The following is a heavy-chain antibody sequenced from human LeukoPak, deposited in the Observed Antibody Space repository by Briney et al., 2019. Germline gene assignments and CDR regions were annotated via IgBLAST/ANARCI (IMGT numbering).Heavy chain of an antibody. D-gene: IGHD6-13*01. CDR3: ARSTLYSSSWYEGYYFDY. V-gene: IGHV3-21*01. CDR2: ISSSSSYI. J-gene: IGHJ4*02. Sequence: PGGSLRLSCAASGFTFSSYSMNWVRQAPGKGLEWVSSISSSSSYIYYADSVKGRFTISRDNAKNSLYLQMNSLRAEDTAVYYCARSTLYSSSWYEGYYFDYWAREPWSPSPQ. CDR1: GFTFSSYS.